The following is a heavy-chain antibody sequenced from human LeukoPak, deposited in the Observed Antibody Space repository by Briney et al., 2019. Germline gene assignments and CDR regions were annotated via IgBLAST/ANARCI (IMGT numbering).Heavy chain of an antibody. V-gene: IGHV4-34*01. D-gene: IGHD6-19*01. CDR3: ARAPAGTLLYYCYYMDA. J-gene: IGHJ6*03. CDR1: GGYFSGYY. CDR2: INHSGST. Sequence: SETLPLTCAVYGGYFSGYYWSWIRQPPGKGLEWIGEINHSGSTNYNPSLKSRVTISVDTSKNQFSLKLSSVTAADTAVYYCARAPAGTLLYYCYYMDAWGKRTMVTVSS.